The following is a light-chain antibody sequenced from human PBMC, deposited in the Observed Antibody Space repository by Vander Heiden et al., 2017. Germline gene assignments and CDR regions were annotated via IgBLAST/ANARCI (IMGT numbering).Light chain of an antibody. CDR2: LNSDGSH. Sequence: QLVLTQSPYASASLGASVKLTCTLSSGHSSYDIAWHQQQPEKGPRYLMRLNSDGSHNKGDGIPDRFSGSSSGAERHLTISSLQSEDEADYYCQTWGTGIHVVFGGGTKLTVL. CDR3: QTWGTGIHVV. V-gene: IGLV4-69*01. J-gene: IGLJ2*01. CDR1: SGHSSYD.